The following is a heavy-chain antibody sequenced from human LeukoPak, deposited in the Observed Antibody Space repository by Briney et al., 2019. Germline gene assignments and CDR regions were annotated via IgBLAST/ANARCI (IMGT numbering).Heavy chain of an antibody. CDR3: ARDGAAGRYFDY. J-gene: IGHJ4*02. Sequence: GGSLRLSCAASGFTFSSYSMNWVRQAPGKGLEWVSSISSSSSYIYYADSVKGRFTISRDNAKNSLYLQMNSLRAEDTAVYYCARDGAAGRYFDYWGQGTLVTVSS. D-gene: IGHD6-13*01. V-gene: IGHV3-21*01. CDR1: GFTFSSYS. CDR2: ISSSSSYI.